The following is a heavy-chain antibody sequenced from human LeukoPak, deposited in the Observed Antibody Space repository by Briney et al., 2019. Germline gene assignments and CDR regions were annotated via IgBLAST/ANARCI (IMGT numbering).Heavy chain of an antibody. Sequence: TSVKDSCKASGFTFRTSAVQWVRQARGQRLEWIGWIVVGSGDKKYAQELQGRLTITRDMSTNTAYMELSSLRSEDTAVYYCAAERYSDSCCWFDPWGQGTLVTVSS. V-gene: IGHV1-58*01. D-gene: IGHD1-26*01. CDR1: GFTFRTSA. CDR3: AAERYSDSCCWFDP. J-gene: IGHJ5*02. CDR2: IVVGSGDK.